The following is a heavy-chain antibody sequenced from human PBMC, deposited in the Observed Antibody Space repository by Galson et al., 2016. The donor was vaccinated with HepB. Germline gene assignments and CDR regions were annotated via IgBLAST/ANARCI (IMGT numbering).Heavy chain of an antibody. Sequence: SVKVSCKASGYSFTTYYIHWVRQAPGEGLEWMGAINPAGGNTNYAQKFQGRVTMTKDTSTSTVYMELSSLKPDDTAVYYCARGLHRTGGRTYFGPWFDSWGQGSLVTVSS. J-gene: IGHJ5*01. CDR3: ARGLHRTGGRTYFGPWFDS. D-gene: IGHD2-15*01. V-gene: IGHV1-46*01. CDR1: GYSFTTYY. CDR2: INPAGGNT.